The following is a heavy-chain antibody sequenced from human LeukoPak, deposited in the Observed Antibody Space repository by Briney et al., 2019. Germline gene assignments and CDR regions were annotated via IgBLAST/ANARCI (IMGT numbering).Heavy chain of an antibody. CDR2: IYYSGST. J-gene: IGHJ4*02. D-gene: IGHD3-16*01. Sequence: SETLSLTCTVSGGSISSYYWSWIRQPPGKGLEWIGYIYYSGSTNYNPSLKSRVTISVDTSKNQFTLKLSSVTAADTAVYYCARGRYGWLPFDYWGQGTLVTVSS. CDR1: GGSISSYY. V-gene: IGHV4-59*01. CDR3: ARGRYGWLPFDY.